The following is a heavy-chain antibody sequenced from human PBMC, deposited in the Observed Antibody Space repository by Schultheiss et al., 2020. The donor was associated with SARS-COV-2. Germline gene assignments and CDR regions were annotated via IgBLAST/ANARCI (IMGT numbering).Heavy chain of an antibody. CDR2: ISWNSGSI. CDR3: ARDPVYYGSGGGFDY. CDR1: GFTFDDYA. Sequence: GGSLRLSCAASGFTFDDYAMHWVRQAPGKGLEWVSGISWNSGSIGYADSVKGRFTISRDNAKNSLYLQMNSLRAEDTAVYYCARDPVYYGSGGGFDYWGQGTLVTVSS. D-gene: IGHD3-10*01. V-gene: IGHV3-9*01. J-gene: IGHJ4*02.